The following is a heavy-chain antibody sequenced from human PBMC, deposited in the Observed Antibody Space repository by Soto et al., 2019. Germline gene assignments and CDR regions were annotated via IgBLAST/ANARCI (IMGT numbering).Heavy chain of an antibody. Sequence: SETLSLTCTVSGGSISSGGYYWSWIRQHPGKGLEWIGYIYYSGSTYYNPSLKSRVTISVDTSKNQFSLKLSSVTAADTAVYYCARDPRKWFGDIFRNDYYSYGIDVWGQGTTVTVS. V-gene: IGHV4-31*03. D-gene: IGHD3-10*01. CDR2: IYYSGST. CDR3: ARDPRKWFGDIFRNDYYSYGIDV. J-gene: IGHJ6*02. CDR1: GGSISSGGYY.